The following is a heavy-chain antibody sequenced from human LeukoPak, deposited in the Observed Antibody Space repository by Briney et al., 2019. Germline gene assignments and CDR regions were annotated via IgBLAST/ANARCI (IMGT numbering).Heavy chain of an antibody. Sequence: SETLSLTCSVSGGSISSYYWSWIRQPPGKGLEWIGYIYYTGSTNYNPSLKSRVTISLDTSKNRFSLKLNSVTAADTAVYYCARELCSTTTCYFDYWGQGTLVTVSS. CDR2: IYYTGST. D-gene: IGHD2-2*01. CDR3: ARELCSTTTCYFDY. CDR1: GGSISSYY. J-gene: IGHJ4*02. V-gene: IGHV4-59*01.